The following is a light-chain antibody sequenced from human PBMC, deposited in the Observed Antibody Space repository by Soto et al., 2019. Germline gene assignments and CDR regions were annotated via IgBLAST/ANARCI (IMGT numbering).Light chain of an antibody. CDR1: QSVSSN. CDR3: QQSNNWPRT. CDR2: GAS. V-gene: IGKV3-15*01. J-gene: IGKJ1*01. Sequence: EIVMTQSPVTLSVSPGEGATLYCRASQSVSSNLAWYQQKPGQAPRLLIYGASTRAAGIPGRFSGSGSGTEFTLTISSLQSEDFAIYYCQQSNNWPRTFGQGTKVEFK.